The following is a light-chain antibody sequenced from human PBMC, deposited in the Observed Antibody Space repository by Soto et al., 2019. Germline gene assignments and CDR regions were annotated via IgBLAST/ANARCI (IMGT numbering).Light chain of an antibody. CDR1: QGISSY. Sequence: AIRMTQSPSSFSASTGDRVTITCRASQGISSYLAWYHQKPGKAPKLLIYAASTLQSGVPSRFSGSGSGTDFTLTVSCLQSEDFATYYCQQYYSYGWTFGQGTKVEIK. J-gene: IGKJ1*01. CDR3: QQYYSYGWT. CDR2: AAS. V-gene: IGKV1-8*01.